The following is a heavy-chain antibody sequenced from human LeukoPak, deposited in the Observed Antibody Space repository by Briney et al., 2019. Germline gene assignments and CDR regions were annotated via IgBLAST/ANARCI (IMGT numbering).Heavy chain of an antibody. CDR3: ASEDSTGYYLSFDY. CDR1: GYSISSGYY. V-gene: IGHV4-38-2*02. J-gene: IGHJ4*02. CDR2: FFHSGNT. Sequence: PSETLSLTCTVSGYSISSGYYWGWIRQPPGKGLEWSGSFFHSGNTYYNPSLKSRVTISVDTSKNQFSLKVTSVTAADTAVYYCASEDSTGYYLSFDYWGQGALVTVSS. D-gene: IGHD3-22*01.